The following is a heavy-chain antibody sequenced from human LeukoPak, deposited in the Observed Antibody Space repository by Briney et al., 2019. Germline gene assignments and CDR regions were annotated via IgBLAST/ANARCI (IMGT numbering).Heavy chain of an antibody. V-gene: IGHV4-34*01. Sequence: SETLSLTCAVYGGSFSDYYWSWIRQPPGKGLEWIGEVNHSGSTNYNPSLKSRVTISVDTSKNQFSLKLSSVTAADTAVFYCARGLRRRSMIVVPRRAHWFDPWGQGTLVTVSS. CDR2: VNHSGST. D-gene: IGHD3-22*01. J-gene: IGHJ5*02. CDR1: GGSFSDYY. CDR3: ARGLRRRSMIVVPRRAHWFDP.